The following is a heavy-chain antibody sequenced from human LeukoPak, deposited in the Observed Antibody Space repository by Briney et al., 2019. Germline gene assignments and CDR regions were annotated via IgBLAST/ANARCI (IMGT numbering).Heavy chain of an antibody. Sequence: PGGSLRLSCAASGFTFSSYGMHWVRQAPGKGLEWVAVISYDGSNKYYADSVKGRFTISRDNSKNTLYLQMNSLRAEDTAVYYCAKDLPPYIVVVVAATIDYWGQGTLVTVS. D-gene: IGHD2-15*01. CDR3: AKDLPPYIVVVVAATIDY. J-gene: IGHJ4*02. CDR2: ISYDGSNK. V-gene: IGHV3-30*18. CDR1: GFTFSSYG.